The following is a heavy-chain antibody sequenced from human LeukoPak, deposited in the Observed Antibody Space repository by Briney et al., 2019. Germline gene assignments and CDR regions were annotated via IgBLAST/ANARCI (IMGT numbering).Heavy chain of an antibody. Sequence: PGGSLRLSCAASGFTFSSYAMHWVRQAPGKGLEWVAVISYDGSNKYYADSVKGRFTISRDNSKNTLYLQMNSLRAEDTAVYYCARDLRNYYGSGSYSPKDYYYGMDVWGQGTTVTVSS. D-gene: IGHD3-10*01. CDR3: ARDLRNYYGSGSYSPKDYYYGMDV. CDR2: ISYDGSNK. CDR1: GFTFSSYA. J-gene: IGHJ6*02. V-gene: IGHV3-30*14.